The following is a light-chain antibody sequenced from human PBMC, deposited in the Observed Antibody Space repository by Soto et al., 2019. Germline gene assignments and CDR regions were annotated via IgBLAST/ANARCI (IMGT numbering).Light chain of an antibody. Sequence: QSAPTQPASGSWSPGQSITISCTGTSSDVGGYNYVSWYQQHPGKAPKLMIYEVSNRPSGVSNRFSGSKSGNTASLTISGLQAEDEADYYCSSYTSSSTRVFGGGTKLTIL. V-gene: IGLV2-14*01. CDR2: EVS. J-gene: IGLJ3*02. CDR1: SSDVGGYNY. CDR3: SSYTSSSTRV.